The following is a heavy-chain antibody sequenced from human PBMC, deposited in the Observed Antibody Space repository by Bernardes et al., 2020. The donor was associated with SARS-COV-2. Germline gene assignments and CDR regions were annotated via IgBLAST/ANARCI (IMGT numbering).Heavy chain of an antibody. Sequence: GGSLRLSCAASGFTFSRYTMNWVRQAPGKGLEWVSSISSSSSYIYYADSMKGRFTISRDNAKNSLYLQMNSLRAEDTAVYYCARDKDFGVVIDSYSYYYGMDVWGQGTRVTVSS. D-gene: IGHD3-3*01. J-gene: IGHJ6*02. CDR2: ISSSSSYI. CDR1: GFTFSRYT. V-gene: IGHV3-21*01. CDR3: ARDKDFGVVIDSYSYYYGMDV.